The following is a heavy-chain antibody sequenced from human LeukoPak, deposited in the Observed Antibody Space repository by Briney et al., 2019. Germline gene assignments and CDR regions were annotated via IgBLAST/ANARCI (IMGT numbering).Heavy chain of an antibody. CDR2: MSTYTGAT. V-gene: IGHV1-18*01. D-gene: IGHD5-12*01. CDR3: ARRLHSGYDDS. Sequence: VASVRVSCKASGYTFTDSGISWVRQAPGQGLEWMGWMSTYTGATDYARKFQGRVTMTTDTSTTTAYLELKRLRSDDTAVYYCARRLHSGYDDSWGQGTLVTVSS. J-gene: IGHJ4*02. CDR1: GYTFTDSG.